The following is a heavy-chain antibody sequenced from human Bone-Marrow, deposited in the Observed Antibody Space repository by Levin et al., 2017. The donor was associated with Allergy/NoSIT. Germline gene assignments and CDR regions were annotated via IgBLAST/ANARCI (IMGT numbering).Heavy chain of an antibody. CDR2: VSSGGRT. Sequence: GGSLRLSCAASGFTVSWYYMSWVRQAPGKGLEWVSLVSSGGRTYYADSVKGRFTISRDSSNNTLYLQMNSLRVEDTAVYFCARDRGGDYGDNPLHYWGQGTLVTVSS. D-gene: IGHD4/OR15-4a*01. J-gene: IGHJ4*02. CDR3: ARDRGGDYGDNPLHY. V-gene: IGHV3-53*01. CDR1: GFTVSWYY.